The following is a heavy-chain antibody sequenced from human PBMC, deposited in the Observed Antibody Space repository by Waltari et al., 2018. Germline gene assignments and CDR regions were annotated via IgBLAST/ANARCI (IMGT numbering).Heavy chain of an antibody. D-gene: IGHD6-19*01. V-gene: IGHV3-7*01. CDR1: GFTLSRYW. CDR2: INEDGSEK. CDR3: ARIAVAGMDY. Sequence: EMQLVESGGGLVQPGGSLGLPCAASGFTLSRYWMSWVRQAPGKGLEWVANINEDGSEKHYLDSVKGRFTISRDNAKNSLSLQMNSLRVEDTAVYYCARIAVAGMDYWGQGTLVSVSS. J-gene: IGHJ4*02.